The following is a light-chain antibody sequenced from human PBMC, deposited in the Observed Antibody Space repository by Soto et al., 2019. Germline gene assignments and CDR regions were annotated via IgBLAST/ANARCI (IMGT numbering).Light chain of an antibody. CDR2: DAS. CDR1: QSVISDF. Sequence: EIVLTQSPGTLSLSPGEMASLSCRASQSVISDFLAWYQQKRGQPPRLLIYDASKRATGIPARFSGGGSGTAFTLTISRVEPEDSATYYCLQDYSFPRTFGGGTKVEIK. CDR3: LQDYSFPRT. V-gene: IGKV3-20*01. J-gene: IGKJ4*01.